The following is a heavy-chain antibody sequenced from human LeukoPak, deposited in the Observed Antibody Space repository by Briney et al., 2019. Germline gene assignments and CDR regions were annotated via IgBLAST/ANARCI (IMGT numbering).Heavy chain of an antibody. D-gene: IGHD4-17*01. J-gene: IGHJ4*02. CDR3: AREGGPGDYFDY. V-gene: IGHV4-34*01. Sequence: SETLSLTCAVYGGSFSGYYWSWIRQPPGKGLEWIGEINHSGSTNYNPSLKSRVTISVDTSKNQFSLKLSSVTAADTAVYYCAREGGPGDYFDYWGQGTLVTVSS. CDR1: GGSFSGYY. CDR2: INHSGST.